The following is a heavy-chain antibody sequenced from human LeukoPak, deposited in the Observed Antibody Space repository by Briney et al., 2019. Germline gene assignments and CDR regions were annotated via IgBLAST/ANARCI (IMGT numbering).Heavy chain of an antibody. CDR2: IWSDATNQ. J-gene: IGHJ5*02. Sequence: PGTSLRLSCEASRFTFRHFAMHWVRQAPGKGLEWVAVIWSDATNQYYADSVKGRFTISRDDFGKTVSLQMDGLRVEDTAVYYCAKEAQRGFDYSNSLEHWGQGSLVTVSS. D-gene: IGHD4-11*01. CDR3: AKEAQRGFDYSNSLEH. CDR1: RFTFRHFA. V-gene: IGHV3-33*06.